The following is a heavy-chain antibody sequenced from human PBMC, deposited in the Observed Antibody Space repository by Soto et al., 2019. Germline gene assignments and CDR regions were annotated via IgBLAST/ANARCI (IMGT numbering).Heavy chain of an antibody. CDR3: ARSRVATFYFDY. Sequence: SETLSLTCTVSGGSVSSGSYYWSWIRQPPGKGLEWIGYIYYSGSTNYNPSLKSRVTISVDTSKNQFSLKLSSVTAADTAVYYCARSRVATFYFDYWGQGTLVTVSS. D-gene: IGHD5-12*01. J-gene: IGHJ4*02. V-gene: IGHV4-61*01. CDR1: GGSVSSGSYY. CDR2: IYYSGST.